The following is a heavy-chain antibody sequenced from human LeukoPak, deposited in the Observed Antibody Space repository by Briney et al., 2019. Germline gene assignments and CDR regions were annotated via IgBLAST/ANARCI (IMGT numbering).Heavy chain of an antibody. CDR3: ARDLEPDSYGYWFDP. V-gene: IGHV1-69*13. CDR1: GGTFSSYA. Sequence: SVKVSCKASGGTFSSYAISWVRQAPGQGLEWMGGIIPIFGTANYAQKFQGRVTITADESTSTAYMELSRLRSDDTAVYYCARDLEPDSYGYWFDPWGQGTLVTVSS. D-gene: IGHD5-18*01. J-gene: IGHJ5*02. CDR2: IIPIFGTA.